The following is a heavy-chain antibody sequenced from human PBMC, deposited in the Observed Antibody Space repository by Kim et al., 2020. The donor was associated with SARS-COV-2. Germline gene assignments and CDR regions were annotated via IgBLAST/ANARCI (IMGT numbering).Heavy chain of an antibody. CDR1: GFTFSSYA. J-gene: IGHJ6*02. Sequence: GGSLRLSCAASGFTFSSYAMSWVRQAPGKGLEWVSAISGSGGSTYYADSVKGRFTISRDNSKNTLYLQMNSLRAEDTAVYYCAKDGKKIVATFTYYYGMDVWGQGTTVTVSS. CDR2: ISGSGGST. V-gene: IGHV3-23*01. CDR3: AKDGKKIVATFTYYYGMDV. D-gene: IGHD5-12*01.